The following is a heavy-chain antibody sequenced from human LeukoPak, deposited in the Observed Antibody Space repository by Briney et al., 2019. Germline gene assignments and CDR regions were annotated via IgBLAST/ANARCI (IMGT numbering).Heavy chain of an antibody. V-gene: IGHV4-38-2*02. CDR2: IFHSGST. D-gene: IGHD3-22*01. Sequence: SETLSLTCTVSGYSISSGYYWGWIRQPPGKGLEWIGNIFHSGSTYYNPSLKSRVTISVDTSKNQFSLKLTSVTAADTAVYYCARDVSMTMIVVIPLYFDYWGQGTLVTVSS. J-gene: IGHJ4*02. CDR3: ARDVSMTMIVVIPLYFDY. CDR1: GYSISSGYY.